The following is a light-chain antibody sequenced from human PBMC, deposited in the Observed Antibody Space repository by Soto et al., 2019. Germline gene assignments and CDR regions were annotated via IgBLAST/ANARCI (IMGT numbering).Light chain of an antibody. CDR3: QQYNNWPHT. J-gene: IGKJ2*01. CDR2: GAS. CDR1: QSVSSN. V-gene: IGKV3-15*01. Sequence: EIVMTQSPATLSVSPGERATLSCRASQSVSSNLAWYQQKPGQAPRLLIYGASTRATGIPARFSGSGSGTEFTLTIGSLQSEDFAVYYCQQYNNWPHTFGQGTKLEI.